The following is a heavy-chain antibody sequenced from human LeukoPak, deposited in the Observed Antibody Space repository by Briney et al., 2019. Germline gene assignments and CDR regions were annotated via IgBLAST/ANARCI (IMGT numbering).Heavy chain of an antibody. J-gene: IGHJ6*02. D-gene: IGHD1-26*01. V-gene: IGHV3-23*01. CDR3: AKEIVGATLVHYYYGMDV. Sequence: PGGSLRLSCAASGFTFSDYYMSWIRQAPGKGLEWVSAISGSGGSTYYADSVKGRFTISRDNSKNTLYLQMNSLRAEDTAVYYCAKEIVGATLVHYYYGMDVWGQGTTVTVSS. CDR2: ISGSGGST. CDR1: GFTFSDYY.